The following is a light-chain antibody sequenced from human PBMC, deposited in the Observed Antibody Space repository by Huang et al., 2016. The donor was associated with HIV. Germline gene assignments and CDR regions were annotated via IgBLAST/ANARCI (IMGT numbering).Light chain of an antibody. CDR1: ESILRN. V-gene: IGKV3-15*01. J-gene: IGKJ2*01. Sequence: VMPQSPATLSVSPGERATLSCRASESILRNLAWYQQRPGQPPRLLIYGASVRLPGIPDRFRGSVSGTEFSLTISSLQSEDFAVYYCQQYNKWPPYTYGQGTKLEIK. CDR2: GAS. CDR3: QQYNKWPPYT.